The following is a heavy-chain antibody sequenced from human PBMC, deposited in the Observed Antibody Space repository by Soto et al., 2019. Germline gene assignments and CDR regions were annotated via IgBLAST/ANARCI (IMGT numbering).Heavy chain of an antibody. Sequence: SETLSLTCSVSGGSISSSNWWSWVRQPPGKGLEWIGEIYHSGSTNYNPSFKSRVTISVDKSKNQFSLKLSSVTAADTAVYYCARCTVTTLLRSFYYYGMDVWGQGTTVTVSS. CDR3: ARCTVTTLLRSFYYYGMDV. D-gene: IGHD4-17*01. V-gene: IGHV4-4*02. CDR2: IYHSGST. J-gene: IGHJ6*02. CDR1: GGSISSSNW.